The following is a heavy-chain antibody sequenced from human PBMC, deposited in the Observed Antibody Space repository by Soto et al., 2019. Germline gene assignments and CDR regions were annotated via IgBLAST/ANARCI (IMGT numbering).Heavy chain of an antibody. J-gene: IGHJ4*02. Sequence: SVKGSCNASGGTFCSHGVAWVRQAPGQGLEWMGGFIAMLGTPTYAKKVQGRATITADESLTSSYLELRSLRSEDTAVYFCARGAMAKCDYWGQGTVFTVSS. CDR3: ARGAMAKCDY. CDR1: GGTFCSHG. CDR2: FIAMLGTP. D-gene: IGHD5-18*01. V-gene: IGHV1-69*13.